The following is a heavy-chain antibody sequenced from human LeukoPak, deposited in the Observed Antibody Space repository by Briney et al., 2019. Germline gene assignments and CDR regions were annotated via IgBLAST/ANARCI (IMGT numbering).Heavy chain of an antibody. D-gene: IGHD3-3*01. CDR2: IYTSGST. CDR1: GGSISSYY. Sequence: PSETLSLTCTVSGGSISSYYWSWIRQPAGKGLEWIGRIYTSGSTNYNPSLKSRVTMSVDTSKNQFSLKLSSVTAADTAVYYCARVYYDFWSGPPEAPMDVWGKGTTVTVSS. J-gene: IGHJ6*03. CDR3: ARVYYDFWSGPPEAPMDV. V-gene: IGHV4-4*07.